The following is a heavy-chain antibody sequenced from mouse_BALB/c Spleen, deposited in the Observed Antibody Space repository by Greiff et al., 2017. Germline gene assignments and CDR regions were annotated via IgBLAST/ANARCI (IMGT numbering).Heavy chain of an antibody. J-gene: IGHJ3*01. Sequence: EVKLQESGPGLVKPSQSLSLTCSVTGYSITSGYYWNWIRQFPGNKLEWMGYISYDGSNNYNPSLKNRISITRDTSKNQFFLKLNSVTTEDTATYYCARLIRTRAWFAYWGQGTLVTVSA. CDR1: GYSITSGYY. CDR3: ARLIRTRAWFAY. CDR2: ISYDGSN. V-gene: IGHV3-6*02.